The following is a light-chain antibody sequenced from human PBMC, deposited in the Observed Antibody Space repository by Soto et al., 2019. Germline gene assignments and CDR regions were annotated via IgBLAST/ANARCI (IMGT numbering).Light chain of an antibody. CDR1: QSISSW. V-gene: IGKV1-5*01. J-gene: IGKJ1*01. Sequence: IQRTQSPSTLSASVGDRVTITFRASQSISSWLAWYQQKPGKAPKLLIYDASSLESGVPSRFSGSGSGTEFTLTISCLQSDDFATYYCQQYDTRCTFGQGTKVDIK. CDR2: DAS. CDR3: QQYDTRCT.